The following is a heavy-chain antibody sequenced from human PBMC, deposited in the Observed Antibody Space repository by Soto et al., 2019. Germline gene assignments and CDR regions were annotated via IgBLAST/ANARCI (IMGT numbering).Heavy chain of an antibody. CDR1: GYTFTSYY. V-gene: IGHV1-46*03. D-gene: IGHD6-13*01. CDR3: ARDQVSPVRRIAAAGTPHAFDI. CDR2: INPSGGST. Sequence: GASVKVSCKASGYTFTSYYMHWVRQAPGQGLEWMGIINPSGGSTSYAQKFQGRVTMTRDTSTSTVYMELSSLRSEDTAVYYCARDQVSPVRRIAAAGTPHAFDIWGQGTMVTVSS. J-gene: IGHJ3*02.